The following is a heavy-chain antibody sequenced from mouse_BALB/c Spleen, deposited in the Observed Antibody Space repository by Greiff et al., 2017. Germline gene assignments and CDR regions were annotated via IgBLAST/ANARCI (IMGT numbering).Heavy chain of an antibody. CDR3: ARGRGYPFYAMDY. CDR2: ISSGGST. V-gene: IGHV5-6-5*01. D-gene: IGHD2-2*01. Sequence: EVQLVESGGGLVKPGGSLKLSCAASGFTFSSYAMSWVRQTPEKRLEWVASISSGGSTYYPDSVKGRFTISRDNARNILYLQMSSLRSEDTAMYYCARGRGYPFYAMDYWGQGTSVTVSS. CDR1: GFTFSSYA. J-gene: IGHJ4*01.